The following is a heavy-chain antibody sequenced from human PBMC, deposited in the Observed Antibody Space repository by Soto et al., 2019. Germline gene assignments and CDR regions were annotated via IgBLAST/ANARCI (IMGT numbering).Heavy chain of an antibody. J-gene: IGHJ4*02. CDR2: IRSKAYGGTT. D-gene: IGHD4-17*01. CDR3: TREEDDYGDYVGSFDY. Sequence: EVQLVESGGGLVQPGRSLRLSCTASGFTFGDYAMSWFRQAPGKGLEWVGFIRSKAYGGTTEYAASVKGRFTISRDDSKSIAYLQMNSLKTEDTAVYYCTREEDDYGDYVGSFDYWGQGTLVTVSS. CDR1: GFTFGDYA. V-gene: IGHV3-49*03.